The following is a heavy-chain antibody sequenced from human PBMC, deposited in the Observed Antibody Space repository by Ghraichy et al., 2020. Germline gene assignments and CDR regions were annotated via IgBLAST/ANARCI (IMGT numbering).Heavy chain of an antibody. D-gene: IGHD3-16*02. CDR2: ISSSSSYI. J-gene: IGHJ6*02. V-gene: IGHV3-21*01. Sequence: GGSLRLSCAASGFTFSSYSMNWVRQAPGKGLEWVSSISSSSSYIYYADSVKGRFTISRDNAKNSLYLQMNSLRAEDTAVYYCARAYAYVWGSYRYSGMDVWGQGTTVTVSS. CDR1: GFTFSSYS. CDR3: ARAYAYVWGSYRYSGMDV.